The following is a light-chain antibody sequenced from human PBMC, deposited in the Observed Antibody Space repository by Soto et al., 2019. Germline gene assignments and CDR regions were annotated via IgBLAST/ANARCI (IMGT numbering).Light chain of an antibody. V-gene: IGKV3-15*01. CDR2: GAS. Sequence: EMVMTQSVASRSVSAGGKATRSCRASQSVSRNLAWYQQKPGQAPRLLIYGASTRATGIPARFSGSRSGTEFTLTISSLQSEDFAVHYCQQYNNWPRWTFGQGSKLDIK. CDR1: QSVSRN. CDR3: QQYNNWPRWT. J-gene: IGKJ1*01.